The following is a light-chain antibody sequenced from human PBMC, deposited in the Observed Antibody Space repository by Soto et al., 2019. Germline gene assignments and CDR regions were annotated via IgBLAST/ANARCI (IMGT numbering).Light chain of an antibody. V-gene: IGKV3D-15*01. Sequence: EIVMPQSPATLSLSPGERATLSCRDSQSVSSKLAWYQQTPGQSPRLVXYHASIRATGIPARFSGSGSGTELTLTISSLQSEDFAVYYCQEYNNWHLLTFGQGTRLEIK. CDR3: QEYNNWHLLT. CDR2: HAS. CDR1: QSVSSK. J-gene: IGKJ5*01.